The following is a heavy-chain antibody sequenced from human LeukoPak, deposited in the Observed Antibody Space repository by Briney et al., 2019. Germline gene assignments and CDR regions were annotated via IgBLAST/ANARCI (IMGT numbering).Heavy chain of an antibody. V-gene: IGHV4-59*08. CDR3: ARRNYGDYDHYFDY. CDR2: IAYSGST. D-gene: IGHD4-17*01. CDR1: GGSVSSYY. Sequence: SETLSLTCTVSGGSVSSYYWSWTRQPPGKGLEWIGYIAYSGSTNYNPSLKSRVTISVDTSRNQFYLKLSSVTAADTAVYYCARRNYGDYDHYFDYWGQGTLVTVSS. J-gene: IGHJ4*02.